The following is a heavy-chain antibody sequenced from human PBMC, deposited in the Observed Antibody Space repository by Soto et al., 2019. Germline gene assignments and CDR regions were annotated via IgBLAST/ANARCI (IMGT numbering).Heavy chain of an antibody. J-gene: IGHJ4*02. CDR2: ISESGGST. CDR1: GFSFSYYA. V-gene: IGHV3-23*01. Sequence: GGSLRLSCAASGFSFSYYAMSWVRQAPGKGLEWVSVISESGGSTHYADSVRGRFTVSRDNSKNSLSLRMNSLRDEDTAVYFCXKRSPYSSGWYSPIFDYWGQGALVTVSS. CDR3: XKRSPYSSGWYSPIFDY. D-gene: IGHD6-13*01.